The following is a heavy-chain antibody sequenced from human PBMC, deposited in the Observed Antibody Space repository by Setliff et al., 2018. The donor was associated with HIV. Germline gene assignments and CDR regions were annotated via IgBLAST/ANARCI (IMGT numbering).Heavy chain of an antibody. CDR2: ISGDSNII. D-gene: IGHD3-9*01. CDR3: ARDRTYYDILTGYYGLDY. V-gene: IGHV3-48*01. J-gene: IGHJ4*02. Sequence: GGSLRLSCTASGFTFSSYSMNWVRQAPGRGLEWVSYISGDSNIIDYADSVKGRFTISRDNAKNSLYLQMNSLRAEDTAVYYCARDRTYYDILTGYYGLDYWGQGTLVTVSS. CDR1: GFTFSSYS.